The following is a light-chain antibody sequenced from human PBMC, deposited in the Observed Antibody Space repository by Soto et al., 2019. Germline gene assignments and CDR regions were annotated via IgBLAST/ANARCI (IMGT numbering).Light chain of an antibody. CDR1: QSVSSN. CDR3: QRGDT. V-gene: IGKV3-11*01. J-gene: IGKJ5*01. Sequence: IVLTHSPATLSLSPGERATLSCRASQSVSSNLAWYQQKPRQAPRLLIYDASNRATGIPARFSGSGSGTDFTLTISSLEPEDFAVYYCQRGDTFGQGTRLEIK. CDR2: DAS.